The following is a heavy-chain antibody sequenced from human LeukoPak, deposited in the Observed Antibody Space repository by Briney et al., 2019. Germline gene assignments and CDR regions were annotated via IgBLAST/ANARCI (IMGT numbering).Heavy chain of an antibody. CDR3: VKDSPPRYSGSPPAY. D-gene: IGHD1-26*01. Sequence: GGSLRLSCAASGFTFSSYAMSWVRQAPGKGLEWVANINKDGGEKYYVDSVKGRFTVSRDNAKNSLYLQMNSLRADDTAVYYCVKDSPPRYSGSPPAYWGQGTLVAVSS. J-gene: IGHJ4*02. CDR2: INKDGGEK. V-gene: IGHV3-7*03. CDR1: GFTFSSYA.